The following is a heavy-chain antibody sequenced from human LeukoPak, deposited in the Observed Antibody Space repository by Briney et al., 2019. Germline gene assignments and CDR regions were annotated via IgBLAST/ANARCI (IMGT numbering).Heavy chain of an antibody. CDR1: GFTFSDYY. D-gene: IGHD5-12*01. V-gene: IGHV3-11*01. CDR2: ITSSGTTI. CDR3: ARGYSGYDKYFDY. J-gene: IGHJ4*02. Sequence: PGGSLRLSCAASGFTFSDYYMSWIRQAPGKGLEGVSYITSSGTTIYYADSVKGRFIISRDNAKNSLYLQMNSLRAEDTAVYYCARGYSGYDKYFDYWGQGTLVTVSS.